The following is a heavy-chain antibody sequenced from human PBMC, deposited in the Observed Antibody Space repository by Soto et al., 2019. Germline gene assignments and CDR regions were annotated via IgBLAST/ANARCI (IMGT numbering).Heavy chain of an antibody. V-gene: IGHV1-69*01. CDR2: IIPIFGTA. D-gene: IGHD2-21*02. Sequence: QVQLVQSGAEVKKPGSSVKVSCKASGGTFSSYAISWVRQAPGQGLEWMGGIIPIFGTANYAQKFQGRVTITADESTGTAYMELSSLRSEDTAVYYCARGGYCGGDCYSGYYYYGMDVWGQGTTVTVSS. CDR1: GGTFSSYA. J-gene: IGHJ6*02. CDR3: ARGGYCGGDCYSGYYYYGMDV.